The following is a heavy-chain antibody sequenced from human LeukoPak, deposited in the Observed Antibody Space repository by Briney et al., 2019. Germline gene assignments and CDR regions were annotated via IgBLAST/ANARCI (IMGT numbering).Heavy chain of an antibody. V-gene: IGHV3-30-3*01. CDR1: GFTFSSYA. Sequence: GRSLRLSCAASGFTFSSYAMHWVRQAPGKGLEWVAVISYDGSNKYYADSVKGRFTISRDNSKNTLYLQMNSLRAEDTAVYYCARDRIWFGELTDAFDIWGQGTMVTVSS. J-gene: IGHJ3*02. CDR2: ISYDGSNK. D-gene: IGHD3-10*01. CDR3: ARDRIWFGELTDAFDI.